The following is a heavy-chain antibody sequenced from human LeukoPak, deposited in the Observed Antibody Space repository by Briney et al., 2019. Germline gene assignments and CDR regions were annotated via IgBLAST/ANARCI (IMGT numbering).Heavy chain of an antibody. D-gene: IGHD3-10*01. Sequence: PGGSLKPSCAASGFPFSSYSMYWVRQAPGKGLGLVSSISSSSSYIYYADSVKGRFTISRDNAKNSLYLQMNSLRAEDTAVYYCARDRDYYYGSGSYPFDYWGQGTLVTVSS. CDR2: ISSSSSYI. J-gene: IGHJ4*02. CDR3: ARDRDYYYGSGSYPFDY. V-gene: IGHV3-21*01. CDR1: GFPFSSYS.